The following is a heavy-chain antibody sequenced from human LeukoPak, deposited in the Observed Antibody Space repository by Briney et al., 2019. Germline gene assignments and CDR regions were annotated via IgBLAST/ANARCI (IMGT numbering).Heavy chain of an antibody. CDR3: ARVGVTADFDY. J-gene: IGHJ4*02. D-gene: IGHD1-26*01. CDR2: IYYSGSS. Sequence: PSDTLSLTCTVSGGSISSSGYYWGWVRQPPGKELEWIGSIYYSGSSHYNPSLKSRVSMSRDTAKNQFSLNLSSVTAADTAVYYCARVGVTADFDYWGQGTLVTVSS. CDR1: GGSISSSGYY. V-gene: IGHV4-39*07.